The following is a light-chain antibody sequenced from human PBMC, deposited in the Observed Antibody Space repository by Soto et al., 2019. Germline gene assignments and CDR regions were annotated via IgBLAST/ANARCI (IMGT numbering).Light chain of an antibody. V-gene: IGKV3-20*01. CDR2: GSS. CDR1: QSVGSSY. CDR3: QQYGSSIT. Sequence: ETVLKQSPGTLSLSPGERATLSCRASQSVGSSYLSWYQQKPGQAPRLLIYGSSSRATGIPDRFSGSGSRTDFTLTISRLEPEDFAVYYCQQYGSSITFGPGTKVHIK. J-gene: IGKJ3*01.